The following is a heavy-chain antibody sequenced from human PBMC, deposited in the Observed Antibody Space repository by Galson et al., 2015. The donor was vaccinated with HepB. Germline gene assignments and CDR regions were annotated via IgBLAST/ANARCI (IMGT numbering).Heavy chain of an antibody. J-gene: IGHJ6*02. CDR3: AHQPLYCTNGVCYYYYGMDV. CDR1: GFSLSTSGVG. V-gene: IGHV2-5*02. Sequence: PALVKPTQTLTLTCTFSGFSLSTSGVGVGWIRQPPGKALEWLALIYWDDDKRYSPSLKSRLTITKDTSKNQVVLTMTNMDPVDTATYYCAHQPLYCTNGVCYYYYGMDVWGQGTTVTVSS. CDR2: IYWDDDK. D-gene: IGHD2-8*01.